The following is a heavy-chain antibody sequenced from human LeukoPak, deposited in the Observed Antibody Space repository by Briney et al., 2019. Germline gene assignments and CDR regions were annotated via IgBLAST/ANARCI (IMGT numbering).Heavy chain of an antibody. CDR3: ARNFGYYDFWSGYYLGSGYFDY. D-gene: IGHD3-3*01. CDR2: IALDDDK. Sequence: SGPALVKPTQTLTLTCTFSGSSPTTSGMGVSRIRQPQRKALEWLALIALDDDKFYSTYLKTRLTISKDTSKNQVVITMTTMDPVDTATYYCARNFGYYDFWSGYYLGSGYFDYWGQGTLVTVSS. V-gene: IGHV2-70*01. CDR1: GSSPTTSGMG. J-gene: IGHJ4*02.